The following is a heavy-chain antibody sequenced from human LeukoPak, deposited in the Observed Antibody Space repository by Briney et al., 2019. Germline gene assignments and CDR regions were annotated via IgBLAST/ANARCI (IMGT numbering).Heavy chain of an antibody. CDR2: INAGNGIT. CDR3: ARDRGGYCSSTSCSLVGWFDP. D-gene: IGHD2-2*01. Sequence: GASVKVSCKASGYTFTSYAMHWVRQAPGQRLEWMGWINAGNGITKYSQKFQGRVTITRDTSASTAYMELSSLRSEDTAVYYCARDRGGYCSSTSCSLVGWFDPWGQGTLVTVSS. J-gene: IGHJ5*02. V-gene: IGHV1-3*01. CDR1: GYTFTSYA.